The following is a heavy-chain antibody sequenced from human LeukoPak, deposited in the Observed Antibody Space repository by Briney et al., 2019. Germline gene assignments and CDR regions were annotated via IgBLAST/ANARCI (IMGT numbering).Heavy chain of an antibody. J-gene: IGHJ4*02. CDR3: TRAGGPGGYDYSY. CDR1: GDSVSNNSAA. V-gene: IGHV6-1*01. CDR2: TYYRSKWFN. D-gene: IGHD5-12*01. Sequence: SQTLSLTFAISGDSVSNNSAAWNWVRQSPSRGLEWLGRTYYRSKWFNEYAQSVKSRITINPDTSKNQFSLQLNSVTPEDAAMYYCTRAGGPGGYDYSYWGQGTLVTVSS.